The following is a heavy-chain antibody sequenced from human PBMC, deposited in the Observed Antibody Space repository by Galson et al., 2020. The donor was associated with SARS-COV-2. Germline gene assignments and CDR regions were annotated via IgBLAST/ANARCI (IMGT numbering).Heavy chain of an antibody. CDR2: IDPSDSYT. Sequence: HGESLNISCQGSGYSFISYLISWVRQMPGKGLAWLGRIDPSDSYTNYIPSFQGHVTISADKSTSTAYLQWSSLKASDTAMYYCARITYSSGCFWFDPWGQGTLVTVSS. CDR1: GYSFISYL. V-gene: IGHV5-10-1*01. J-gene: IGHJ5*02. D-gene: IGHD6-19*01. CDR3: ARITYSSGCFWFDP.